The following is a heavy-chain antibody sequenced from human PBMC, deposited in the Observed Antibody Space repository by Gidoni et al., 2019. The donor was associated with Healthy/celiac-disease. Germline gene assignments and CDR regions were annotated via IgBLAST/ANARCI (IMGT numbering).Heavy chain of an antibody. D-gene: IGHD3-22*01. J-gene: IGHJ4*02. CDR1: GGSLSSSRYS. CDR2: IYYSVST. V-gene: IGHV4-39*01. CDR3: ARHAPYYYDSSGYYYYFDY. Sequence: QLQLQGSGPGLVKPSGALSPTCPFPGGSLSSSRYSWGWIRQPPGKGLEWIGSIYYSVSTYYNPSLKSRVTISVDTSKNQFSLKLSSVTAADTAVYYCARHAPYYYDSSGYYYYFDYWGQGTLVTVSS.